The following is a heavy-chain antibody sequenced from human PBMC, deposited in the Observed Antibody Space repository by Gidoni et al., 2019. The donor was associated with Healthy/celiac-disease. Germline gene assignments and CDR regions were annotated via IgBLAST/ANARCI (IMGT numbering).Heavy chain of an antibody. CDR3: ARDPAYGMDV. V-gene: IGHV3-30-3*01. Sequence: QVQLVESGGGVVQPGRSLRLSCAASGFTFSSYAMHWVRQAPGKGLEWGAVISYDGSNKYYADSVKGRFTISRDNSKNTLYLQMNSLRAEDTAVYYCARDPAYGMDVWGQGTTVTVSS. J-gene: IGHJ6*02. CDR2: ISYDGSNK. CDR1: GFTFSSYA.